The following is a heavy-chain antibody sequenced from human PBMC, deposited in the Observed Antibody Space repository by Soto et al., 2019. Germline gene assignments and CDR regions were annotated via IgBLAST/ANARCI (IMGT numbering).Heavy chain of an antibody. D-gene: IGHD3-3*01. Sequence: GESLKISCKGSGYTFTNYWIGWVRQMPGKGPEWMGIIYPGDSDTKYNPSFQGQVTISADKSITSAYLQWSSLRASDTTMYYCARGGVSTRTFDYWGQGTPVTVSS. CDR3: ARGGVSTRTFDY. J-gene: IGHJ4*02. CDR2: IYPGDSDT. V-gene: IGHV5-51*01. CDR1: GYTFTNYW.